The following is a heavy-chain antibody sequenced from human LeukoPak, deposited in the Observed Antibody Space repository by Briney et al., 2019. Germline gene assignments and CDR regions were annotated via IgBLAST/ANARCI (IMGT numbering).Heavy chain of an antibody. Sequence: GGSLRLSCAASGFTFSSYSMNWVRQAPGKGLEWVSSISSSSSYIYYADSVKGRFTISRDNAENSLYLQMNSLRAEDTAVYYCARDAGYCSSTSCYIDYWGQGTLVAVSS. J-gene: IGHJ4*02. CDR3: ARDAGYCSSTSCYIDY. CDR1: GFTFSSYS. V-gene: IGHV3-21*01. CDR2: ISSSSSYI. D-gene: IGHD2-2*02.